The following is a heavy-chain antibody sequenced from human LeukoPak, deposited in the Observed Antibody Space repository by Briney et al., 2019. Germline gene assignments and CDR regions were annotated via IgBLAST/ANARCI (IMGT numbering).Heavy chain of an antibody. J-gene: IGHJ4*02. CDR1: GCSISSYY. D-gene: IGHD3-22*01. Sequence: SETLSLTCTVSGCSISSYYWSWIRQPPGKGLEWIGYIYYSGSTNYNPSLKSRVTISVDTSKNQFSLKLSSVTAADTAVYYCASWHYYDSSGYYFDYWGQGTLVTVSS. CDR2: IYYSGST. CDR3: ASWHYYDSSGYYFDY. V-gene: IGHV4-59*01.